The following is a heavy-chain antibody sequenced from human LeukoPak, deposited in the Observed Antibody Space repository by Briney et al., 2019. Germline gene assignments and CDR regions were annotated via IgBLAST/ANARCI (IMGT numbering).Heavy chain of an antibody. CDR3: ATDRFLIGDGYNSGRYYFDC. D-gene: IGHD5-12*01. CDR2: FDPEDGET. CDR1: GYTLTELS. V-gene: IGHV1-24*01. J-gene: IGHJ4*02. Sequence: ASVKVSCKVSGYTLTELSMHWVRQAPGKGLEWMGGFDPEDGETIYAQKFQGRVTMTEDTSTDTAYMELSSLRSEDTAVYYCATDRFLIGDGYNSGRYYFDCWGQGTLVTVSS.